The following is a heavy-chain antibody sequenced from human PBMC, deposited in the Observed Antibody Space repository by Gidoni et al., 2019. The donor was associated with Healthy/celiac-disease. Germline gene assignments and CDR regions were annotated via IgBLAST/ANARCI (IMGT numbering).Heavy chain of an antibody. CDR2: ISYDGSNK. D-gene: IGHD3-22*01. J-gene: IGHJ6*02. CDR1: GFTFSSYG. V-gene: IGHV3-30*18. Sequence: QVQLVESGGGVVQPGRSLRLSCAASGFTFSSYGMHWVRQAPGKGLEWVAVISYDGSNKYYADSVKGRFTISRDNSKNTLYLQMNSLRAEDTAVYYCAKGEEDSSGYNYGMDVWGQGTTVTVSS. CDR3: AKGEEDSSGYNYGMDV.